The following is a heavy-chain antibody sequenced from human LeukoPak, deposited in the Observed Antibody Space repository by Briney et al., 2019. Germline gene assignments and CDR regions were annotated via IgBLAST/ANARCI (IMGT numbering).Heavy chain of an antibody. V-gene: IGHV1-2*06. J-gene: IGHJ5*02. CDR3: ARDALSIAAAGITLSWFDP. CDR2: INPNCGGT. Sequence: ASVKVSCKASGYTFSGYYLHWVRQAPAQGLEWMGRINPNCGGTNSAQKFQGRVTMTRDTSISTAYMELSRLSSDDTAVYYCARDALSIAAAGITLSWFDPWGQGTLVTVSS. CDR1: GYTFSGYY. D-gene: IGHD6-13*01.